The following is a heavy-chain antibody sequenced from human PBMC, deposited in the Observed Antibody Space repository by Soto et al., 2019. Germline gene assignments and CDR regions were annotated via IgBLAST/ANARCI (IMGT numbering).Heavy chain of an antibody. V-gene: IGHV4-31*03. CDR1: GGSISSGGYY. D-gene: IGHD3-10*01. Sequence: PSETLSLTCTVSGGSISSGGYYWGWIRQHPGKGLEWIGYIYYSGSTYYNPSLKSRVTISVDTSKNQFSLKLSSVTAADTAVYYCARELSFYYGSGSYYPVWGQGTTVTVSS. CDR3: ARELSFYYGSGSYYPV. CDR2: IYYSGST. J-gene: IGHJ6*02.